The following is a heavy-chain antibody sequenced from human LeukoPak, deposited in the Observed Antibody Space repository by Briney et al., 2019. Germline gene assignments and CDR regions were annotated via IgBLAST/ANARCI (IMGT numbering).Heavy chain of an antibody. Sequence: SETLSLTCAVYGGSFSGYYWSWVRQPPGKGLEWIGEINHSGSTNYNPSLKSRVTISVDTSKNQFSLKLGSVTAADTAVYYCAGSDCSSTSCRYYYYYMDVWGKGTTVTVSS. D-gene: IGHD2-2*01. CDR1: GGSFSGYY. J-gene: IGHJ6*03. CDR2: INHSGST. CDR3: AGSDCSSTSCRYYYYYMDV. V-gene: IGHV4-34*01.